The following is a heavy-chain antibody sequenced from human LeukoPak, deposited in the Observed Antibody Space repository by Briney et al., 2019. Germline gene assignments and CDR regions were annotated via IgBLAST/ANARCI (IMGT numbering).Heavy chain of an antibody. CDR3: AKDMALQH. CDR1: GGSISSTSYS. J-gene: IGHJ1*01. V-gene: IGHV3-23*01. D-gene: IGHD4/OR15-4a*01. Sequence: ETLSLTCTVSGGSISSTSYSWGWVRQPPGKGLEWVSGISDTGGTTYYADSVKGRFTISRDNSKNTLYLQMNSLRAEGTAVYYCAKDMALQHWGQGTLVTVSS. CDR2: ISDTGGTT.